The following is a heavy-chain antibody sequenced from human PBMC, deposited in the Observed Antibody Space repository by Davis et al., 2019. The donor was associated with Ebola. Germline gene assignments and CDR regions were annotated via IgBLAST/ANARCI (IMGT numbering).Heavy chain of an antibody. V-gene: IGHV4-39*01. CDR2: IYYTGST. Sequence: SETLSLTCTVSGGSISSDIYNWVWIRQSPGKGLEWIGSIYYTGSTDDNPSLKSRVTMSIDTSKNQFSLRLTSVTAADTAVYYCATRGTGTNYGRFDLWGQGALVTVSS. CDR3: ATRGTGTNYGRFDL. CDR1: GGSISSDIYN. J-gene: IGHJ4*02. D-gene: IGHD3-10*01.